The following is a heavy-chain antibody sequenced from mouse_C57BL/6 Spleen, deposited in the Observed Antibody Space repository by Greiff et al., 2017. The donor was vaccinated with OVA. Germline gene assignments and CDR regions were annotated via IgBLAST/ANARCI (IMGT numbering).Heavy chain of an antibody. CDR3: ARDWDVGGYFDY. CDR1: GFTFSDYG. CDR2: ISSGSSTI. V-gene: IGHV5-17*01. J-gene: IGHJ2*01. D-gene: IGHD4-1*01. Sequence: EVKLVESGGGLVKPGGSLKLSCAASGFTFSDYGMHWVRQAPEKGLEWVAYISSGSSTIYYADTVKGRFTISRDNAKNTLFLQLTSLRSEDTAMYYCARDWDVGGYFDYWGQGTTLTVSS.